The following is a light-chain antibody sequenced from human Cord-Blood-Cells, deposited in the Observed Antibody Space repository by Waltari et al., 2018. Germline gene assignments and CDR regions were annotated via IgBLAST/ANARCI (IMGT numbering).Light chain of an antibody. Sequence: QSALTQPASVSGSPGQSITISCTGTSSDVGSYNLVSWYQQHPGKAPKLMIYEVSKRPSGVSKRFSGSKSGNTASLTISGLQAEDGAEYYCCSYAGSSTWVFGGGTKLTVL. V-gene: IGLV2-23*02. CDR1: SSDVGSYNL. CDR2: EVS. CDR3: CSYAGSSTWV. J-gene: IGLJ3*02.